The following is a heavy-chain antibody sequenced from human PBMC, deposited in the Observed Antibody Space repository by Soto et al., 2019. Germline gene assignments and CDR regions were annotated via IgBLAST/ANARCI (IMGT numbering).Heavy chain of an antibody. CDR3: ARDHSYEDSYWWLDP. D-gene: IGHD2-15*01. Sequence: QVQLVQSGAEMKKPGASVKVSCKASGYTFTRHYMHWVRQAPGQGLEWMGVIHPNGSPTVYAQNFQGRFVLTTDTTTSTVYMELSMLRSDDTAVYYCARDHSYEDSYWWLDPWGQGTLVTVSS. V-gene: IGHV1-46*01. J-gene: IGHJ5*02. CDR1: GYTFTRHY. CDR2: IHPNGSPT.